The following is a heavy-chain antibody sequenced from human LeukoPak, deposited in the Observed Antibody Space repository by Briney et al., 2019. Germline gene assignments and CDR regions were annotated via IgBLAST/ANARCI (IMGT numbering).Heavy chain of an antibody. CDR2: ISYDGSNK. V-gene: IGHV3-30*07. CDR3: ARLNQAVAGTYYFDY. Sequence: PGGSLRLSCAASGFTFSSYAMHWVRQAPGKGLEWVAVISYDGSNKYYADSVKGRFTISRDNSKNTLYLQMNSLRAEDTAVYYCARLNQAVAGTYYFDYWGQGTLVTVSS. J-gene: IGHJ4*02. D-gene: IGHD6-19*01. CDR1: GFTFSSYA.